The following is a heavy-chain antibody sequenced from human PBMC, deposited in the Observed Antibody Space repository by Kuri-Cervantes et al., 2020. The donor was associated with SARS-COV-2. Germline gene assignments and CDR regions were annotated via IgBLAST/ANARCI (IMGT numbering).Heavy chain of an antibody. CDR3: AKDRVGVQDF. CDR1: GFNFSRTD. D-gene: IGHD2-21*01. J-gene: IGHJ4*02. CDR2: ISHDGKNK. Sequence: GGSLRLSCAASGFNFSRTDMHWVRQAPGKGQEWVAVISHDGKNKKCIASGKGRFTISRDNSQNTLYLHMKSLRSEDTATYYCAKDRVGVQDFWGQGTLVTVSS. V-gene: IGHV3-30*18.